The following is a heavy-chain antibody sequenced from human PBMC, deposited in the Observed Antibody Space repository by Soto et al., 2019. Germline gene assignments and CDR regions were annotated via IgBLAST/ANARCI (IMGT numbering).Heavy chain of an antibody. V-gene: IGHV3-23*01. CDR2: IGDSGVDT. D-gene: IGHD6-13*01. CDR1: GFTFRNYI. CDR3: VRVGDSSSWTGRYFDY. J-gene: IGHJ4*02. Sequence: EVQLLESGGGLVQPGGSLRLSCAASGFTFRNYIMRWVRQAPGKGLEWVAGIGDSGVDTYHADSVKGRFTISRDNSQNTVSLQMNSLRVEDTAVYYCVRVGDSSSWTGRYFDYWGQGTMVTVSS.